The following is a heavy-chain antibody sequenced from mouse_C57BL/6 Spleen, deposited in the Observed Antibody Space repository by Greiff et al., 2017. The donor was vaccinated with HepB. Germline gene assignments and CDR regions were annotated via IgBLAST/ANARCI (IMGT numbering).Heavy chain of an antibody. V-gene: IGHV1-80*01. CDR2: IYPGDGDT. J-gene: IGHJ3*01. D-gene: IGHD2-3*01. CDR3: ARSDDGYYFAY. CDR1: GYAFSSYW. Sequence: VKLQQSGAELVKPGASVKISCKASGYAFSSYWMNWVKQRPGKGLEWIGQIYPGDGDTNYNGKFKGKATLTADKSSSTAYMQLSSLTSEDSAVYFCARSDDGYYFAYWGQGTLVTVSA.